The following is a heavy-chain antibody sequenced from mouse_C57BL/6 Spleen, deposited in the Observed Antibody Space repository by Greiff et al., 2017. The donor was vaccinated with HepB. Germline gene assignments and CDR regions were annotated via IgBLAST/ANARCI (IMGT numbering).Heavy chain of an antibody. V-gene: IGHV1-78*01. CDR1: GYTFTDHT. CDR3: AREITTVGAPYYFDY. CDR2: IYPRDGST. J-gene: IGHJ2*01. Sequence: VQLQQSDAELVKPGASVKISCKVSGYTFTDHTIHWMKQRPEQGLEWIGYIYPRDGSTKYTEQFKGKATLTADKSSSTAYMQLNSLTSEDSAVYFWAREITTVGAPYYFDYWGQSTTLTVSS. D-gene: IGHD1-1*01.